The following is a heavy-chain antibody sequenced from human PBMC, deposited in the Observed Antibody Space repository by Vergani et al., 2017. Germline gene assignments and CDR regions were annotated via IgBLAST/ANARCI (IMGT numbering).Heavy chain of an antibody. CDR1: GFTFSSYA. V-gene: IGHV3-23*04. CDR3: AKDPNYDFWSGYFAFYI. J-gene: IGHJ3*02. Sequence: VQLVESGGGLVKPGGSLRLSCAASGFTFSSYAMSWVRQAPGKGLEWVSGISGSGGSTYYADSVKGRFTISRDNSKNTLYLQMNSLRAEDTAVYYCAKDPNYDFWSGYFAFYIWGQGTMVTVSS. D-gene: IGHD3-3*01. CDR2: ISGSGGST.